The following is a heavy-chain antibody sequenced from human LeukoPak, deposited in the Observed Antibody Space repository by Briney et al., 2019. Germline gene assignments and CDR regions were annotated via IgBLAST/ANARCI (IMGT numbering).Heavy chain of an antibody. Sequence: PSETLSLTCAVYGGSFSGYYWSWIRQPPGKGPEWIGEINHSGSTYYNPSLKSRVTISVDTSKNQFSLKLSSVTAADTAVYYCARAYYDSSGYTYYFDYWGQGTLVTVSS. CDR1: GGSFSGYY. J-gene: IGHJ4*02. D-gene: IGHD3-22*01. V-gene: IGHV4-34*01. CDR2: INHSGST. CDR3: ARAYYDSSGYTYYFDY.